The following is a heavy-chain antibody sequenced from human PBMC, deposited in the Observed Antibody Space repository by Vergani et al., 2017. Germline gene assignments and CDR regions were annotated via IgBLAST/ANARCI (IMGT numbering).Heavy chain of an antibody. Sequence: VQLVESGGGVVQPGRSLRLSCAASGFTFSSYAMHWVRQAPGKGLEWVSVISYDGSNKYYADSVTGRVTISRNNSKNTLYLQMNSRRAEDTAVYYCARDWGPWDIVVVGNYWGQGTLVTVSS. CDR1: GFTFSSYA. V-gene: IGHV3-30-3*01. J-gene: IGHJ4*02. CDR3: ARDWGPWDIVVVGNY. D-gene: IGHD2-2*01. CDR2: ISYDGSNK.